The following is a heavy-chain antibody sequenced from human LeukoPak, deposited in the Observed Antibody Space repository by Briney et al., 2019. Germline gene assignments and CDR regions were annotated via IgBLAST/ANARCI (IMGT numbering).Heavy chain of an antibody. CDR3: ARALRPTKPAAALRD. J-gene: IGHJ4*02. CDR1: GFAFSTYV. V-gene: IGHV3-23*01. Sequence: PGGSLRLSCAASGFAFSTYVMNWVRQAPGKGLEWVSAVSGSGSNTYYADSVKGRFTISRDNSKNTLYLQMSSLRAEDTAIYYCARALRPTKPAAALRDWGQGTLVTVSS. D-gene: IGHD2-2*01. CDR2: VSGSGSNT.